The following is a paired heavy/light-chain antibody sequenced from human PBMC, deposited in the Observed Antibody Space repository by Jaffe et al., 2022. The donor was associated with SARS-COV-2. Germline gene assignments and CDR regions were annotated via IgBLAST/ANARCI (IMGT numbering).Light chain of an antibody. Sequence: DIQMTQSPSTLSASVGDRVTITCRASQSISSWLAWYQQKPGKAPKLLIYKASSLESGVPSRFSGSGSGTEFTLTISSLQPDDFATYYCQQYNSYGTFGQGTKVEIK. V-gene: IGKV1-5*03. CDR2: KAS. CDR1: QSISSW. J-gene: IGKJ1*01. CDR3: QQYNSYGT.
Heavy chain of an antibody. V-gene: IGHV4-34*01. J-gene: IGHJ3*02. D-gene: IGHD2-21*02. CDR3: ARPMAAGTRERVTATQLRGADPHIDAFDI. CDR2: INHSGST. Sequence: QVQLQQWGAGLLKPSETLSLTCAVYGGSFSGYYWSWIRQPPGKGLEWIGEINHSGSTNYNPSLKSRVTISVDTSKNQFSLKLSSVTAADTAVYYCARPMAAGTRERVTATQLRGADPHIDAFDIWGQGTMVTVSS. CDR1: GGSFSGYY.